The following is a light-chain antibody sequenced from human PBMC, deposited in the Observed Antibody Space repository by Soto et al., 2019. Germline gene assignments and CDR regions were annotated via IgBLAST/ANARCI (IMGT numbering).Light chain of an antibody. CDR2: DVS. Sequence: QSALTQPPSASGSPGQSVAISCTGTSSDVGGYNYVSWYQQYPGIAPKLMIYDVSKRPSGVPDRFSGSKSGNTASLTVSGLQAEDEADYYCSSYAGAHIVFGTGTKVTVL. CDR3: SSYAGAHIV. CDR1: SSDVGGYNY. J-gene: IGLJ1*01. V-gene: IGLV2-8*01.